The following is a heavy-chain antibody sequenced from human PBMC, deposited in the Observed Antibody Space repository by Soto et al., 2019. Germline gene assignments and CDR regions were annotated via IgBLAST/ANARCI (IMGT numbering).Heavy chain of an antibody. CDR2: ISNSFSDGNT. CDR3: AKVFSPEGGNYFDH. Sequence: GALRLSCAASVFTFIKSAMNWVRQGPGKGLEWVSAISNSFSDGNTHYADSVKGRFTISRDNDKNTVFLEMTSLRAEDTAVYYCAKVFSPEGGNYFDHWGQGTLVTVSS. CDR1: VFTFIKSA. V-gene: IGHV3-23*01. J-gene: IGHJ4*02.